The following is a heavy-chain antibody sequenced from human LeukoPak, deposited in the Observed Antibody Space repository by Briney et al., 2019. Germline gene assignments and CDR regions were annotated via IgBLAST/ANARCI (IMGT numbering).Heavy chain of an antibody. CDR3: ASMHTAMVTFDY. V-gene: IGHV4-4*02. J-gene: IGHJ4*02. Sequence: SGTLSLTCAVSGGSISSSTWWCWVRQPPGRGLEWIGEIYHSGSTNYNPSLKSRLTISVDKSKNQFSLKLTSVTAADTAVYYCASMHTAMVTFDYWGQGTLVTVSS. D-gene: IGHD5-18*01. CDR1: GGSISSSTW. CDR2: IYHSGST.